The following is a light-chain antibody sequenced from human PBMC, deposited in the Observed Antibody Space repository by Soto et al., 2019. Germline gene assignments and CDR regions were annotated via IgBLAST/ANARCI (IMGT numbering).Light chain of an antibody. Sequence: DLQITQSPSSLSPSVSHTVTSTCRASQGISTLLAWYQQKPGKAPKSLIYFASSLQSGVPSRFTGSGSGIDFTLTISSLQPEDFATYYCQQFHSYPITFGQGTRLENK. CDR2: FAS. CDR3: QQFHSYPIT. J-gene: IGKJ5*01. V-gene: IGKV1D-16*01. CDR1: QGISTL.